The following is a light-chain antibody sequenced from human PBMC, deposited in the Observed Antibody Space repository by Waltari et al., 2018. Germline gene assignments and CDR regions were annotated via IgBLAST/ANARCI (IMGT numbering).Light chain of an antibody. CDR3: MIWYSSAWV. CDR2: YKSDSDR. V-gene: IGLV5-45*02. Sequence: QAVLTQPSSLSASPGASASLTCTLRSGINVGTYRIYWYQQKPGSPPQYPLRYKSDSDRQQGSGGPSRFSGSKGASANAGILLISGLQSEDEADYYCMIWYSSAWVFGGGTKLTVL. CDR1: SGINVGTYR. J-gene: IGLJ3*02.